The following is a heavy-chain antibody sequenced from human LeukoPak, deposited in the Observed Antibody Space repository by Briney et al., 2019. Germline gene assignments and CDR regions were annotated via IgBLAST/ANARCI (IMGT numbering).Heavy chain of an antibody. CDR2: INHSGST. J-gene: IGHJ4*02. D-gene: IGHD3-22*01. CDR1: GGSFSGYY. Sequence: KPSETLSLTCAVYGGSFSGYYWSWIRQPPGKGLEWIGEINHSGSTNYNPSLKSRVTISVDTSKNQFSLKLSSVTAADTAVYYCARARVYYDSSGYHRAYYFDYWGQGTLVTVSS. V-gene: IGHV4-34*01. CDR3: ARARVYYDSSGYHRAYYFDY.